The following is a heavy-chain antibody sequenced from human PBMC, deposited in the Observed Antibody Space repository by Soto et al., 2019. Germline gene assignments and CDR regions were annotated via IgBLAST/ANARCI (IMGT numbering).Heavy chain of an antibody. J-gene: IGHJ4*02. Sequence: LQPQGAGPGPVKPSGALVPPWPFFGWPLHRWWFLRGWVRQAPGKGLEWIGSIYYSGSTYYNPSLKSRVTISVDTSKNQFSLKLSSVTAADTAVYYCARHQHGWFGELLSFDYWGQGTLVTVSS. CDR2: IYYSGST. CDR3: ARHQHGWFGELLSFDY. D-gene: IGHD3-10*01. V-gene: IGHV4-39*01. CDR1: WPLHRWWFL.